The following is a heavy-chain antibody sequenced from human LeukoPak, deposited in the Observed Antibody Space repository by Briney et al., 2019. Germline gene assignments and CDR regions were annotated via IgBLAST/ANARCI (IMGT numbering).Heavy chain of an antibody. J-gene: IGHJ4*02. Sequence: SETLSLTCTVSGGSISSGDYYWRWIRQPPGKGLEWIGYIYYSGSTYYNPSLKSRVTMSVDTSRNQFSLRLSSVTAADTAVYYCGRDRVVVGPDSGIDYWGQGTLVTVSS. CDR3: GRDRVVVGPDSGIDY. CDR2: IYYSGST. D-gene: IGHD2-15*01. CDR1: GGSISSGDYY. V-gene: IGHV4-30-4*01.